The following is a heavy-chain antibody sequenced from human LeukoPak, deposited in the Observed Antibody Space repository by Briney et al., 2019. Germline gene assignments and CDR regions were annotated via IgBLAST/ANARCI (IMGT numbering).Heavy chain of an antibody. CDR1: GFTFSDYS. J-gene: IGHJ1*01. CDR3: VRDFLGSGATTAYLHH. Sequence: GGSLRLSCTASGFTFSDYSMNWVRQAPGTGLEWVSSISRRSRHVYYAGSVKGRFTISRDDAKKSLYLQMNSLRAEDMAVYFCVRDFLGSGATTAYLHHWGQGTLVTVSS. V-gene: IGHV3-21*01. D-gene: IGHD4/OR15-4a*01. CDR2: ISRRSRHV.